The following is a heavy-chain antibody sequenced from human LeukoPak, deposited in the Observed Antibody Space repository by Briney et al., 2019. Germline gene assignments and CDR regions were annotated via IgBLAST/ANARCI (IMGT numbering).Heavy chain of an antibody. CDR3: ASQVGYSDSGRNAFDI. J-gene: IGHJ3*02. CDR2: ISAYNGNT. V-gene: IGHV1-18*01. CDR1: GYTFTSYA. Sequence: ASVKVSCKASGYTFTSYAITWMRQAPGQGLEWMGWISAYNGNTKYAQKLQVRVTMTTDTSTSTAYMELRSLRSDDTAVYYCASQVGYSDSGRNAFDIWGQGTMVTVSS. D-gene: IGHD5-18*01.